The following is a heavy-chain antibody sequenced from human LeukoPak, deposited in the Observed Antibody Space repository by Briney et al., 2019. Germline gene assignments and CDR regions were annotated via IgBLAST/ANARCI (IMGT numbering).Heavy chain of an antibody. CDR1: GFTFSSYA. D-gene: IGHD2-2*01. V-gene: IGHV3-30-3*01. Sequence: PGRSLRLSCAASGFTFSSYAMHWVRQAPGKGLEWVAVISYDGSNKYYADSVKGRFTISRDNSKNTLYLQMNSLRAEDTAVYYCAREGGLVCSSTSCRKGRDYYGMEVWGQGTTVTVSS. J-gene: IGHJ6*02. CDR2: ISYDGSNK. CDR3: AREGGLVCSSTSCRKGRDYYGMEV.